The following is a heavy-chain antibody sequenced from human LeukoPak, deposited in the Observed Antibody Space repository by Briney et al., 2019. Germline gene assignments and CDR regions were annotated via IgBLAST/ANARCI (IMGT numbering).Heavy chain of an antibody. V-gene: IGHV3-33*01. J-gene: IGHJ3*02. D-gene: IGHD6-25*01. CDR1: GFRFSDYA. CDR3: ARGSSSSSATAFDI. Sequence: GRSLRLSCAASGFRFSDYAMHWVRQAPGKGLEWVAVIWYDGVNKYYADSVKGRLTISRDNSLNTLYLQMNSLKVEDTAIYYCARGSSSSSATAFDIWGQGTMVTDSS. CDR2: IWYDGVNK.